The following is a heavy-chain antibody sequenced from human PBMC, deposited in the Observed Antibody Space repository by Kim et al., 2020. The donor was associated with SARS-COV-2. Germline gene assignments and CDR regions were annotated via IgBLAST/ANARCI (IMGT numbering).Heavy chain of an antibody. CDR3: ARATMITFGGVIDHFDY. Sequence: PKSRVTISVATSKNQFSLKLSSVTAADTAVYYCARATMITFGGVIDHFDYWGQGTLVTVSS. J-gene: IGHJ4*02. D-gene: IGHD3-16*02. V-gene: IGHV4-31*02.